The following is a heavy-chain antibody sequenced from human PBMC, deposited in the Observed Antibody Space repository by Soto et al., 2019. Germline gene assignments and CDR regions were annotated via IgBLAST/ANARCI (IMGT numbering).Heavy chain of an antibody. CDR2: ISSSGSST. D-gene: IGHD7-27*01. J-gene: IGHJ6*02. Sequence: GGSLRLSCAASGFTFGDYYMSWIRQAPGKGLEWVSYISSSGSSTYYVDSVRGRFTISRDNAKNSLYLQMDSLGAEDTAVYYCAKGLFLTSYGMDVWGQGTTVTVSS. CDR1: GFTFGDYY. CDR3: AKGLFLTSYGMDV. V-gene: IGHV3-11*01.